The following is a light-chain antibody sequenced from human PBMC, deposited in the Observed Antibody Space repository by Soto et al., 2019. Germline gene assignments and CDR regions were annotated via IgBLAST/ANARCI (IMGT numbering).Light chain of an antibody. J-gene: IGKJ1*01. V-gene: IGKV1-5*01. CDR1: QSINAW. CDR3: QQYHRYST. Sequence: DIHMTQASSTLSGSVGDRVTITCRASQSINAWVAWYQQKPGKAPKLLIYDVSTLASGVPSRFSGSASGTEFTLTISNLESEDFASYYCQQYHRYSTFGQGTKVDIK. CDR2: DVS.